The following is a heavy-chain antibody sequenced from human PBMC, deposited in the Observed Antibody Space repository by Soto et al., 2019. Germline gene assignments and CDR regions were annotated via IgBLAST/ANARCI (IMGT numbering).Heavy chain of an antibody. D-gene: IGHD3-3*01. V-gene: IGHV1-69*01. J-gene: IGHJ6*02. CDR3: ASPYDFRSGYSPHYYYYYGMDV. CDR1: GGTFSSYA. CDR2: IIPIFGTA. Sequence: QVQLVQSGAEVKKPGSSVKVSCKASGGTFSSYAISWVRQAPGQGLEWMGGIIPIFGTANYAQKFQGRVTITADESTSTAYMELSSLRSEDTAVYYCASPYDFRSGYSPHYYYYYGMDVWGQGTTVTVSS.